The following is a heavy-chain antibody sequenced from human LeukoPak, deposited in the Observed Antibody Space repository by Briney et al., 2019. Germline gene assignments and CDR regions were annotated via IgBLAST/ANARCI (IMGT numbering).Heavy chain of an antibody. CDR1: GGSISSYY. CDR2: IYTSGST. CDR3: ARDPPSTLGWFDP. J-gene: IGHJ5*02. Sequence: PSETLSLTCTVSGGSISSYYWSWIRQPAGKGLEWIGRIYTSGSTNYNPSLKSRVTMSIDTSKNRFSLKLSSVTAADTAVYYCARDPPSTLGWFDPWRQGTLVTVSS. D-gene: IGHD7-27*01. V-gene: IGHV4-4*07.